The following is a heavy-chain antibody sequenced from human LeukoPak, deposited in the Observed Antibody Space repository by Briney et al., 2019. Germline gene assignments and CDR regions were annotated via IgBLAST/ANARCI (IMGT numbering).Heavy chain of an antibody. J-gene: IGHJ3*02. Sequence: SETLSLTCTVSGGSISSGSYYWSWIRQPAGKGLEWIGRIYTSGSTNYNPSLKSRVTISVDTSKNQFSLKLSSVTAADTAVYYCARDVPIIVFAFDIWGQGTMVTVS. V-gene: IGHV4-61*02. CDR3: ARDVPIIVFAFDI. D-gene: IGHD3-22*01. CDR1: GGSISSGSYY. CDR2: IYTSGST.